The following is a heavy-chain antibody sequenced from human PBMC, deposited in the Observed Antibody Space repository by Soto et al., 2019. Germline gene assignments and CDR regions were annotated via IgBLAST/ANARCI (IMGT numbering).Heavy chain of an antibody. D-gene: IGHD2-2*01. V-gene: IGHV3-21*01. Sequence: GGSLRLSCAASGFTFSSYSMNWVRQAPGKGLEWVSSISSSSSYIYYADSVKGRFTISRDNAKNSLYLQMNSLRAEETAVYYCARDSRYCSSTSCYAGHSVVDYYGMDVWGQGTTVTGAS. CDR1: GFTFSSYS. J-gene: IGHJ6*02. CDR2: ISSSSSYI. CDR3: ARDSRYCSSTSCYAGHSVVDYYGMDV.